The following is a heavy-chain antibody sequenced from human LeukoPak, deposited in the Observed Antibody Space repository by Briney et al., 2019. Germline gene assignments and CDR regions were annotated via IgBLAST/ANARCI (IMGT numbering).Heavy chain of an antibody. D-gene: IGHD3-10*01. V-gene: IGHV1-8*01. CDR1: GYTFTSDD. J-gene: IGHJ4*02. CDR2: MNPNSGNT. CDR3: QVTMVRNSFDY. Sequence: ASVKVSCKASGYTFTSDDINWVRQAPGQGLEWMGWMNPNSGNTGSAQKFQGRITMTRNTSISTAYMELSSLRSEDTAVYYCQVTMVRNSFDYWGQGTLVAVS.